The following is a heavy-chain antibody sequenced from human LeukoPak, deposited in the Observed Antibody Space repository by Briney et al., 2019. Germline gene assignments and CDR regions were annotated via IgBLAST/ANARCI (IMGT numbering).Heavy chain of an antibody. CDR2: ISSSGSTI. V-gene: IGHV3-11*01. Sequence: PGGSLRLSCAASGFTFSDYYMSWIRQAPGKGLEWVSYISSSGSTIYYADSVKGRFTISRDNAKNSLYLQMNSLRAEDTAVHYCAKEQGKIGIESTFDYWGQGTLVTVSS. D-gene: IGHD3-22*01. J-gene: IGHJ4*02. CDR1: GFTFSDYY. CDR3: AKEQGKIGIESTFDY.